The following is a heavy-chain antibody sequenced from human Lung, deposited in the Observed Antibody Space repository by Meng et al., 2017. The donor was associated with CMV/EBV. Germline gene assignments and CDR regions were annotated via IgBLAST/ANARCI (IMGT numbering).Heavy chain of an antibody. CDR3: TTDRTDSGSKAHDY. Sequence: EVQLVASGGGLLSPGXXXXLSCTGSGVIFENIWVNWVRQAPGKGLEWVGRIKSKFDGETRDYAAPVKGRFTLSRDDSKDTLYLQMNSLKIEDTGVYYCTTDRTDSGSKAHDYWGQGTLVTVSS. D-gene: IGHD2-2*01. CDR1: GVIFENIW. J-gene: IGHJ4*02. V-gene: IGHV3-15*01. CDR2: IKSKFDGETR.